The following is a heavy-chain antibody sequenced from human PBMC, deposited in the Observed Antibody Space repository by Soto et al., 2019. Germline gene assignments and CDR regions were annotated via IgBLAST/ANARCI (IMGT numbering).Heavy chain of an antibody. D-gene: IGHD1-7*01. CDR1: GYTFTSYA. CDR3: ARDRANWNYRRYGTDV. V-gene: IGHV1-3*04. Sequence: ASVKVSCKASGYTFTSYAIHWVRQAPGQRLEWMGWINTGNGNTKYSQKFRAEVTITMDTSATTAYIELSSLRSEDTAVYYCARDRANWNYRRYGTDVWGQGTTVTVS. J-gene: IGHJ6*02. CDR2: INTGNGNT.